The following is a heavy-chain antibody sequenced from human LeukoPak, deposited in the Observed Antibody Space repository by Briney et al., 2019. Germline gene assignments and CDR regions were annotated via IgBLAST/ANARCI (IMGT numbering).Heavy chain of an antibody. Sequence: GGSLRLSCVASGFSFSSYVMNWVRQAPGTGLEWVSAMSGNGGSKYYADSVKGRFTISRDNSKNTLSLQMNSLRAEDKAVYYCAKDRPYGSGSYYVYYYYGMDVWGQGTTVTVSS. CDR1: GFSFSSYV. D-gene: IGHD3-10*01. J-gene: IGHJ6*02. V-gene: IGHV3-23*01. CDR3: AKDRPYGSGSYYVYYYYGMDV. CDR2: MSGNGGSK.